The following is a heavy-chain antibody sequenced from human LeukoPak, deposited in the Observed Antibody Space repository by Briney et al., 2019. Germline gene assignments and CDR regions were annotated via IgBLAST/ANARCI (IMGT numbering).Heavy chain of an antibody. CDR3: ARDPTPYNWNSDYFDY. CDR2: INPNSGGT. D-gene: IGHD1-7*01. V-gene: IGHV1-2*02. J-gene: IGHJ4*02. Sequence: GASVKVSCKASGYTFTGYYLHWVRQAPGQGLEWMGWINPNSGGTNYAQQFQGRVAMTRDTSISTAYMELSRLRSDDTAVYYCARDPTPYNWNSDYFDYWGQGTLVTVSS. CDR1: GYTFTGYY.